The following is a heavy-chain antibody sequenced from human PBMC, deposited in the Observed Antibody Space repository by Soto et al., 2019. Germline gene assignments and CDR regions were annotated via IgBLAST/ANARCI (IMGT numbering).Heavy chain of an antibody. CDR2: INAGNGNT. J-gene: IGHJ6*02. D-gene: IGHD3-10*01. Sequence: ASVKVSCKASGYTFTSYAMHWVRQAPGRRLEWMGWINAGNGNTKYSQKFQGRVTITRDTSASTAYMELSSLRSEDTAVYYCARVKGTSGSYYYYGMDVWGQGTTVTVSS. CDR1: GYTFTSYA. CDR3: ARVKGTSGSYYYYGMDV. V-gene: IGHV1-3*01.